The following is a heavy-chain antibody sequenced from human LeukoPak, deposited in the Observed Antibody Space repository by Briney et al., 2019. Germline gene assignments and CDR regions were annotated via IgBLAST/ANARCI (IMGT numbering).Heavy chain of an antibody. CDR2: IWYDGSNK. CDR3: ARDRSGTFDY. Sequence: GRSLRLSCAASGFTFSSYDMHWVRQAPGKGLEWVALIWYDGSNKYYADSVKGRFTISRDNSRNTLYLQMNSLRAEDTAVYYCARDRSGTFDYWGQRTLVTVSS. V-gene: IGHV3-33*01. D-gene: IGHD2-15*01. CDR1: GFTFSSYD. J-gene: IGHJ4*02.